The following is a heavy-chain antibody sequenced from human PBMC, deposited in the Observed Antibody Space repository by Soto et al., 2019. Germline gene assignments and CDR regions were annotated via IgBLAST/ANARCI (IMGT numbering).Heavy chain of an antibody. CDR3: ARGDRGGFDL. D-gene: IGHD3-10*01. J-gene: IGHJ3*01. V-gene: IGHV3-74*01. Sequence: EVQLVESGGGLVQPGESLRLSCAASGFTFDYYWMHWVLQAPGKGLVWVSRVHSDGTTTTYADSVKGRFTISRDNARNTVSLQMSSLRAEDTAIYYCARGDRGGFDLWGHGTVVTVSS. CDR1: GFTFDYYW. CDR2: VHSDGTTT.